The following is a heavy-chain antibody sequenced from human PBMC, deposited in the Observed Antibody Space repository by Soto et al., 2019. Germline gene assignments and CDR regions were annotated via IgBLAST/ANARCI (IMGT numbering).Heavy chain of an antibody. CDR3: ARVWYSPHGMDV. CDR1: GFTFSSYS. D-gene: IGHD1-1*01. Sequence: PGGSLKLSCAASGFTFSSYSMNWVRQAPGKGLEWVSSISSSSSYIYYADSVKGRFTISRDNAKNSLYLQMNSLRAEDTAVYYCARVWYSPHGMDVWGQGTTVTVSS. V-gene: IGHV3-21*01. J-gene: IGHJ6*02. CDR2: ISSSSSYI.